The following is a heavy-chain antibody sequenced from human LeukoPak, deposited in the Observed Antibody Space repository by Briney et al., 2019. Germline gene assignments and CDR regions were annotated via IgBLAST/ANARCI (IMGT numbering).Heavy chain of an antibody. Sequence: SETLSLTRTVSGGSISSYYWSWIRQPPGKGLEWIGYIYYSGSTNYNPSLKSRVTISVDTSKNQFSLKLSSVTAADTAVYYCARRTRAYYYDSSGYFDPWGQGTLVTVSS. V-gene: IGHV4-59*13. CDR2: IYYSGST. D-gene: IGHD3-22*01. CDR3: ARRTRAYYYDSSGYFDP. CDR1: GGSISSYY. J-gene: IGHJ5*02.